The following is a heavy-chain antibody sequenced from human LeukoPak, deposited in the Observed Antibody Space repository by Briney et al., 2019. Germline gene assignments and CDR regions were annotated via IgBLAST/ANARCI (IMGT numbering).Heavy chain of an antibody. D-gene: IGHD5-12*01. CDR3: ARELVATTHSDY. CDR2: IWYDGSNK. CDR1: GFTFSSYG. V-gene: IGHV3-33*01. J-gene: IGHJ4*02. Sequence: GGSLRLSCAASGFTFSSYGMHWVRQAPGKGLEWVAVIWYDGSNKYYADSVKGRFTISRDNSKNTLYLQMNSLRAEDTAVYYCARELVATTHSDYWGQGTLVTVSS.